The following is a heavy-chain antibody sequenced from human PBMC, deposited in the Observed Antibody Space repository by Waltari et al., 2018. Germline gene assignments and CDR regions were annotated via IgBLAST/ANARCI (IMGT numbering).Heavy chain of an antibody. D-gene: IGHD6-19*01. CDR1: GASISSGAYS. J-gene: IGHJ4*02. CDR2: IYHTGRT. Sequence: QLQESGSGLVSPSQTLSLTCAVSGASISSGAYSWSWIRQTPGKGLEWIGYIYHTGRTYYDPSLKSRVTISMDRSKNQFSLKLISVTAADTAVYYCARMRELVAGPFDYWGLGTLVIVSS. CDR3: ARMRELVAGPFDY. V-gene: IGHV4-30-2*01.